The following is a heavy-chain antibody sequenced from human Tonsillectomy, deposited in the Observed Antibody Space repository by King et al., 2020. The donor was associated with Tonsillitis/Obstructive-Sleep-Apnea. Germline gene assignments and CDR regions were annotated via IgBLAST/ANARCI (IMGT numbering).Heavy chain of an antibody. CDR2: IRSKTYGGTT. D-gene: IGHD3-10*01. CDR3: TRVLWFGGQTPHINWFDP. Sequence: VQLVESGGGLVQPGRSLRLSCTASGFTFGDYAMSWVRQAPGKGLEWVGFIRSKTYGGTTDYAASVKGRFTISRDDSKSIAYLQMNSLKTEDTAVYYCTRVLWFGGQTPHINWFDPWGQGTLVTVSS. CDR1: GFTFGDYA. J-gene: IGHJ5*02. V-gene: IGHV3-49*04.